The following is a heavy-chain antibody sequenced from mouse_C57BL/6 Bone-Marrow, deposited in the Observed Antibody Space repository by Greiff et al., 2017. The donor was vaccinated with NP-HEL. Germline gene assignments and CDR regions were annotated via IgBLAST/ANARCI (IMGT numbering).Heavy chain of an antibody. CDR3: ARSLFYYYGSSSLDY. CDR2: IFPGSGST. J-gene: IGHJ2*01. D-gene: IGHD1-1*01. CDR1: GYTFTDYY. V-gene: IGHV1-75*01. Sequence: QVQLQQSGPELVKPGASVKISCKASGYTFTDYYINWVKQRPGQGLEWIGWIFPGSGSTYYNEKFKGKATLTVDKSSSTAYMLLSSLTSEDSAVYFCARSLFYYYGSSSLDYWGQGTTLTVSS.